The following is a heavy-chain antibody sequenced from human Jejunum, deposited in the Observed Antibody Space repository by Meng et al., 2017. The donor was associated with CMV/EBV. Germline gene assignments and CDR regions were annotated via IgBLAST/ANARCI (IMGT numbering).Heavy chain of an antibody. CDR2: INWNSGSI. D-gene: IGHD2-15*01. Sequence: GIRFDDVAMYWIRQVPGKGLEWVSGINWNSGSIGYADSVKGRFTISRDNAKNSLYLQMNSLRPEDTALYYCAKATIAGRRGYGMDVWGQGTTVTVSS. J-gene: IGHJ6*02. CDR3: AKATIAGRRGYGMDV. V-gene: IGHV3-9*01. CDR1: GIRFDDVA.